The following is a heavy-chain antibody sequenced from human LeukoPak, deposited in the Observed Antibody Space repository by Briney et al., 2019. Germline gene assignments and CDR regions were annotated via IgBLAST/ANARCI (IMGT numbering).Heavy chain of an antibody. CDR1: GFTFSSYW. V-gene: IGHV3-74*01. CDR3: ATYSSSWHAIDY. CDR2: INSDGSRT. J-gene: IGHJ4*02. Sequence: GGSLRLSCAASGFTFSSYWMHWVRQAPGKGLGWVSRINSDGSRTSYADSVKGRFSISRDDDKKTLYLQMNSLRGEDTAVYYCATYSSSWHAIDYWGQGTLVTVSS. D-gene: IGHD6-13*01.